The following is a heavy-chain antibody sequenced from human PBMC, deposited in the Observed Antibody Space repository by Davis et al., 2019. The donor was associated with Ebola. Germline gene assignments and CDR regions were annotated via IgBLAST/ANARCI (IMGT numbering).Heavy chain of an antibody. CDR1: GFSFSSYP. CDR3: SKDFLARLRFVNWLLRSFDS. CDR2: ISGGGDST. J-gene: IGHJ4*02. V-gene: IGHV3-23*01. D-gene: IGHD3-3*01. Sequence: PGGSLRLSCTASGFSFSSYPMSWVRQAPGKGLEWVAAISGGGDSTYSADSVKGRFTISRDNSKNTVYLQLNNLRADDTAVYYSSKDFLARLRFVNWLLRSFDSWGQGTLVSVSS.